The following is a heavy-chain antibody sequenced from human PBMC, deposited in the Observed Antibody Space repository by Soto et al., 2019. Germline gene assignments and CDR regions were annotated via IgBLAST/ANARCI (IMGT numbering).Heavy chain of an antibody. CDR3: TTDRGIVATIEYYFDY. Sequence: GGSLRLSCAASGFTFSNAWMSWVRQAPGKGLEWVGRIKSKTDGGTTDYAAPVKGRFTISRDDSKNTLYLQMNSLKTEDTAVYYCTTDRGIVATIEYYFDYWGQGTLVTVSS. D-gene: IGHD5-12*01. CDR2: IKSKTDGGTT. V-gene: IGHV3-15*01. J-gene: IGHJ4*02. CDR1: GFTFSNAW.